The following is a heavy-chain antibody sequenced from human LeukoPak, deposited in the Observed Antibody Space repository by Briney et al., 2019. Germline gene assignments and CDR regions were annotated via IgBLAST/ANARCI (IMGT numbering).Heavy chain of an antibody. Sequence: GASVKVSCKASGYTFTGYYMHWVRQAPGQGLEWMGWINPNSGGTNYAQKFQGRVTMTRDTSISTAYMELSRLRSDDTAVYYCARDLRFLEWLLSYYGMDVWGQGTTVTVSS. V-gene: IGHV1-2*02. D-gene: IGHD3-3*01. CDR3: ARDLRFLEWLLSYYGMDV. CDR1: GYTFTGYY. J-gene: IGHJ6*02. CDR2: INPNSGGT.